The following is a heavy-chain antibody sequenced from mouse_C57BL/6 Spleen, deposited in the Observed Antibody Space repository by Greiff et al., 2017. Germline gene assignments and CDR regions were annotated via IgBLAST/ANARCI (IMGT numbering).Heavy chain of an antibody. D-gene: IGHD2-3*01. V-gene: IGHV1-66*01. CDR1: GYSFTSYY. J-gene: IGHJ4*01. CDR3: ARDVYDGYLYAMDY. CDR2: IYPGSGNT. Sequence: VQLQQSGPELVKPGASVKISCKASGYSFTSYYIHWVKQRPGQGLEWIGWIYPGSGNTKYNEKFKGKATLTADTSSSTAYMQLSSLTSEDSAVYYCARDVYDGYLYAMDYWGQGTSVTVSS.